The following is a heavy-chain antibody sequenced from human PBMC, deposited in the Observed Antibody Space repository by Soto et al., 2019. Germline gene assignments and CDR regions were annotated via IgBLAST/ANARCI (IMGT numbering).Heavy chain of an antibody. V-gene: IGHV3-48*01. CDR1: GFTFSSYS. CDR3: ARGDSSGWYSHY. CDR2: ISAGNSTI. D-gene: IGHD6-19*01. Sequence: EVQLVESGGGLVQPGGSLRLSCAASGFTFSSYSMNWVRQAPGKGLEWVSYISAGNSTIYYADSVKGRFTISRDNAKNSLYLQMNSLRAEDTAVYYCARGDSSGWYSHYWGQGTLVTVSS. J-gene: IGHJ4*02.